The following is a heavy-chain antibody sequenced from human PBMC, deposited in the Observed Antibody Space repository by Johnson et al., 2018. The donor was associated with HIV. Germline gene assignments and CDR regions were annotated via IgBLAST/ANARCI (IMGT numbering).Heavy chain of an antibody. CDR1: GFTFSNFG. D-gene: IGHD3-16*01. CDR2: IWYDGSNK. Sequence: VQLVESGGGVVQPGRSLRLSCAASGFTFSNFGMHWVRQAPGKGLELVAVIWYDGSNKYYADSVKGRFTISRDSSKNTLFLKMNCLRAEDTAVYYCAYLAGSASFAIWCQGTMVTFSS. V-gene: IGHV3-33*01. CDR3: AYLAGSASFAI. J-gene: IGHJ3*02.